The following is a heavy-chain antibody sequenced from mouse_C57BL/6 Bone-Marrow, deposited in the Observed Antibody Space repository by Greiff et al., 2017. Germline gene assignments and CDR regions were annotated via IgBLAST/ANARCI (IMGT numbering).Heavy chain of an antibody. V-gene: IGHV1-47*01. CDR1: GYTFTTYS. Sequence: QVQLQQSGAELVKPGASVKMSCKASGYTFTTYSIEWMQQNPGKSLEWIGNFHPYNDDTKYNEKFKGKATLTVEKSSSTVYLELSRLTSDDSAVYYGARPYYYGSRDLYFDVWGTGTTVTVSA. D-gene: IGHD1-1*01. CDR3: ARPYYYGSRDLYFDV. CDR2: FHPYNDDT. J-gene: IGHJ1*03.